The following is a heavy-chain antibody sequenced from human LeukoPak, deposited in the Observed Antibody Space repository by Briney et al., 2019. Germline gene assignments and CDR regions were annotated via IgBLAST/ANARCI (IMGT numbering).Heavy chain of an antibody. CDR1: GGSVSSSTYY. Sequence: SETLSLTCTVSGGSVSSSTYYWGWIRQPPGKGLEWIGNIYYTGSTYYNPSLKSRVTMSVDTSKNQFSLNMRSVTAADTAVYYCARLSKGRYFDYIFDHWGQRTLVTVSS. V-gene: IGHV4-39*01. D-gene: IGHD3-9*01. CDR3: ARLSKGRYFDYIFDH. CDR2: IYYTGST. J-gene: IGHJ4*02.